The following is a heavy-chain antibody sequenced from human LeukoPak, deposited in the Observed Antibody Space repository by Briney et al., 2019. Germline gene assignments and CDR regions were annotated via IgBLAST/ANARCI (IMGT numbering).Heavy chain of an antibody. J-gene: IGHJ1*01. CDR3: ARDSLPTEIIYAEYFQH. D-gene: IGHD2/OR15-2a*01. V-gene: IGHV1-46*01. CDR2: INPSGGST. Sequence: ASVKVPCKASGYTFTSYYMHWVRQAPGQGLEWMGIINPSGGSTSYAQKFQGRVTMTRDTSTSTVYMELSSLRSEDTAVYYCARDSLPTEIIYAEYFQHWGQGTLVTVSS. CDR1: GYTFTSYY.